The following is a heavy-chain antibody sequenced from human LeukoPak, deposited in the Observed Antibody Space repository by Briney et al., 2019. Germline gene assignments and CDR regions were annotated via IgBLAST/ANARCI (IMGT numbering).Heavy chain of an antibody. CDR3: ARDRPLYYYDNSGYPTFDS. D-gene: IGHD3-22*01. CDR1: GYTFTIYG. J-gene: IGHJ4*02. CDR2: ISAYNGNT. Sequence: ASVKVSCKASGYTFTIYGISWVRQAPGQGLEWMGRISAYNGNTNYAQKLQGRVTMTTDTSTSTAYMELRSLRSDDTAVYYCARDRPLYYYDNSGYPTFDSWGQGTLVTVSS. V-gene: IGHV1-18*01.